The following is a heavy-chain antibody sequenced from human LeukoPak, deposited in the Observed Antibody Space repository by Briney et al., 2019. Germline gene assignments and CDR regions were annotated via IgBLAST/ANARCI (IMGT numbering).Heavy chain of an antibody. CDR3: ARVLDDSSGYYSEYFQH. CDR2: INPNSGGT. CDR1: GYTFTGYY. J-gene: IGHJ1*01. Sequence: ASVKVSCKASGYTFTGYYMHWVRQAPGQGLEWMGWINPNSGGTNYAQKFQGRVTMTTDTSTSTAYMELRSLRSDDTAVYYCARVLDDSSGYYSEYFQHWGQGTLVTVSS. D-gene: IGHD3-22*01. V-gene: IGHV1-2*02.